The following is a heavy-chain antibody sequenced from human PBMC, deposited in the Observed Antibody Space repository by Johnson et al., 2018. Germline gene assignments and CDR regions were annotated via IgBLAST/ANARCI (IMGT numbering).Heavy chain of an antibody. D-gene: IGHD5-18*01. CDR3: ARRLIQLWSYYYYGMDV. CDR2: VNHSGST. Sequence: QVQLVQSGPGLVKPSETLSLTCGVSGVSFSGYYWSWIRQPPGKGLEWIGEVNHSGSTNYNPSLKSRVTISLDTSKKQFSLKLSSVTAADTAVYYCARRLIQLWSYYYYGMDVWGQGTTVTVSS. J-gene: IGHJ6*02. CDR1: GVSFSGYY. V-gene: IGHV4-34*01.